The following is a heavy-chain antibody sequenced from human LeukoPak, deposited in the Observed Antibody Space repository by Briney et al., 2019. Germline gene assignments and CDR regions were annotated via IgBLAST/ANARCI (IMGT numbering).Heavy chain of an antibody. Sequence: ASVKVSCKASGYTFTSYGISWVRQAPGQGLEWMGWISAYNGNTNYAQKLQGRVTMTTDTSTSTAYMELRSLRSDDTAVYYCARTQHYYDSSGYSPLDYWGQGTLVTVSS. D-gene: IGHD3-22*01. J-gene: IGHJ4*02. CDR3: ARTQHYYDSSGYSPLDY. V-gene: IGHV1-18*01. CDR1: GYTFTSYG. CDR2: ISAYNGNT.